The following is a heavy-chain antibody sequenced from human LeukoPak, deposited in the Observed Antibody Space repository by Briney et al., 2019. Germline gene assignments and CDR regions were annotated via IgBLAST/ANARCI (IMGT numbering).Heavy chain of an antibody. D-gene: IGHD3-10*01. Sequence: PGGSLRLSCAASGFTFSSYAMSWVRQAPGKGLEWVSAISGSGGNTYYADSVKGRFTISRDNSKNTLYLQMNSLRAEDTAVYYCAKSLIWSPAAFDIWGQGTMVTASS. V-gene: IGHV3-23*01. CDR3: AKSLIWSPAAFDI. CDR1: GFTFSSYA. J-gene: IGHJ3*02. CDR2: ISGSGGNT.